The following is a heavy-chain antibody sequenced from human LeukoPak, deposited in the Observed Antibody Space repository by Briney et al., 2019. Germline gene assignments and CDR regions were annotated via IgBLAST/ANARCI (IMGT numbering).Heavy chain of an antibody. Sequence: PSETLSLTCTVSGGSISSGGYYWSWIRQHPGKGLEWIGEINHSGSTNYNPSLKSRVTISVDTSKNQFSLKLSSVTAADTAVYYCARVAADYGDLADYWGQGTLVTVSS. V-gene: IGHV4-39*07. CDR1: GGSISSGGYY. D-gene: IGHD4-17*01. CDR3: ARVAADYGDLADY. J-gene: IGHJ4*02. CDR2: INHSGST.